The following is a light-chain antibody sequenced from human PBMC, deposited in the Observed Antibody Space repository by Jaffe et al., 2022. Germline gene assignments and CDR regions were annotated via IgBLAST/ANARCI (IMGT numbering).Light chain of an antibody. V-gene: IGKV2-28*01. CDR1: QSLLHANGYNY. Sequence: DIVMTQSPLSLPVTPGEPASISCRSSQSLLHANGYNYLDWYLQKPGQSPQLLIYLGSNRASGVPDRFSGSGSGTDFTLRISRVEADDVGVYYCMQVVQSPLTFGGGTKVEIK. J-gene: IGKJ4*01. CDR2: LGS. CDR3: MQVVQSPLT.